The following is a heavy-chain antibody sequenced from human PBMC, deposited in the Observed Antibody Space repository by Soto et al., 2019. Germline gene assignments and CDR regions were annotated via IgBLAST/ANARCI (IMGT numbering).Heavy chain of an antibody. CDR3: ARHNYGSGSTYFDY. CDR1: GGSFSGYY. J-gene: IGHJ4*02. Sequence: SETLSLTCAVYGGSFSGYYWSWIRQPPGKGLEWIGEINHSGSTNYNPSLKSRVTISVDTSKNQFSLKLSSMTAADTAVYYCARHNYGSGSTYFDYWGQGTLVTVSS. D-gene: IGHD3-10*01. V-gene: IGHV4-34*01. CDR2: INHSGST.